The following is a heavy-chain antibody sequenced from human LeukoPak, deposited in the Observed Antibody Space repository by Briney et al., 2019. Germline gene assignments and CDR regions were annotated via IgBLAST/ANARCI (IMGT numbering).Heavy chain of an antibody. J-gene: IGHJ4*02. CDR2: INPNSGGT. V-gene: IGHV1-2*02. CDR3: ARDLRVGATNDY. D-gene: IGHD1-26*01. Sequence: ASVKVSCKASGYTFTGYYMHWVRQAPGQGPEWMGWINPNSGGTNYAQKFQGRVTMTRDTSISTAYMELSRLRSDDTAVYYCARDLRVGATNDYWGQGTLVTVSS. CDR1: GYTFTGYY.